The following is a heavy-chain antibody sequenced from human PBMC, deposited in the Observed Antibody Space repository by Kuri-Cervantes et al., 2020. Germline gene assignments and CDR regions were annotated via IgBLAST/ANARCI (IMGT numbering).Heavy chain of an antibody. D-gene: IGHD3-16*02. CDR2: ISASGGTT. Sequence: GGSLRLSCAVAGFKFDEYAMSWVRQAPGKGLEWVAAISASGGTTFYADSVRGRFSISRDNPKNTLSLQMNSLRAEDTAVYYCAKEKVWGSYRCLDYWGQGTLVTVSS. V-gene: IGHV3-23*01. CDR1: GFKFDEYA. CDR3: AKEKVWGSYRCLDY. J-gene: IGHJ4*02.